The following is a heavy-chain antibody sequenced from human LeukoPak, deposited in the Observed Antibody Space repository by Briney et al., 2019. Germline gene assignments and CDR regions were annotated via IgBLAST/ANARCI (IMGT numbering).Heavy chain of an antibody. V-gene: IGHV4-39*07. CDR1: GGSITSRTYY. D-gene: IGHD6-19*01. Sequence: PSETLSLTCTLSGGSITSRTYYWGWIRQTPGKGLEWIGNIFHTGTTYYNPSFKGRVTLSVDTSKNQFSLTLSSVTAADTAVYFCARDSSLAVAGYYYYGMDVWGQGTTVTVSS. CDR2: IFHTGTT. J-gene: IGHJ6*02. CDR3: ARDSSLAVAGYYYYGMDV.